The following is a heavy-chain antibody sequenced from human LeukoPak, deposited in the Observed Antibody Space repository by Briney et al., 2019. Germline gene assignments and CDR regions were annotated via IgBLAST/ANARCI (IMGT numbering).Heavy chain of an antibody. J-gene: IGHJ3*02. Sequence: PGGSLRLSCAASGFTFSNYWMSWVRQAPGKGLEWVANIKEDGSEKYYVDSVKGRFTISRDNAKNSLYLQMNSLRAEDTAVYYCARESPYYYDSPDALDIWGQGTMVTVSS. CDR1: GFTFSNYW. CDR3: ARESPYYYDSPDALDI. CDR2: IKEDGSEK. V-gene: IGHV3-7*03. D-gene: IGHD3-22*01.